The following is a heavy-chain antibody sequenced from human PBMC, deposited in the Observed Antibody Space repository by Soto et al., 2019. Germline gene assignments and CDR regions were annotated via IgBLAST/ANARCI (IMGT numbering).Heavy chain of an antibody. D-gene: IGHD2-21*02. J-gene: IGHJ6*02. CDR2: IYYSGST. V-gene: IGHV4-59*12. Sequence: PSETLSLTCTVSGGSISSYYWSWIRQPPGKGLEWIGYIYYSGSTNYNPSLKSRVTISVDTSKNQFSLKLSSVTAADTAVYYCGRVCGGDCHHGMDVWGQGTTVTVSS. CDR1: GGSISSYY. CDR3: GRVCGGDCHHGMDV.